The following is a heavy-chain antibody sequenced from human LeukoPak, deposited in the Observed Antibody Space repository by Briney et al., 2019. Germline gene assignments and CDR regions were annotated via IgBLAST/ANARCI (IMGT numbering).Heavy chain of an antibody. Sequence: ASVTVSCKASGYTFTGYYMHWVRQAPGQGLEGMGWINPNSGGTNYAQKFQGRVTMTRDTSISTAYMELSRLRSDDTAVYYCARDRRVPLPGYCSGGSCYGNYYYYYMDVWGKGTTVTISS. J-gene: IGHJ6*03. D-gene: IGHD2-15*01. CDR1: GYTFTGYY. CDR2: INPNSGGT. V-gene: IGHV1-2*02. CDR3: ARDRRVPLPGYCSGGSCYGNYYYYYMDV.